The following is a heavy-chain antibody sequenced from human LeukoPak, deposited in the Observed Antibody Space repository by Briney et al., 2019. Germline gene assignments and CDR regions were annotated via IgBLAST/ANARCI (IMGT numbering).Heavy chain of an antibody. CDR2: ISAYNGNT. D-gene: IGHD3-16*02. CDR3: ARDDYVWGSYRYLWFDP. CDR1: GYTFTSYG. V-gene: IGHV1-18*01. J-gene: IGHJ5*02. Sequence: ASVKVSCKASGYTFTSYGISWVRQAPGQGLEWMGWISAYNGNTNYAQKLQGRVTMTPDTSTSTAYMELRSLRSDDTAVYYCARDDYVWGSYRYLWFDPWGQGTLVSLSS.